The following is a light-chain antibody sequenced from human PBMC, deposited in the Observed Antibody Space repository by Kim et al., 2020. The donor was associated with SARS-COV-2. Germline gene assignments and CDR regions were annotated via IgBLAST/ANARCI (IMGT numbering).Light chain of an antibody. J-gene: IGKJ1*01. Sequence: ASVGDRSPVTCRARQGISTYLVWYQQKPGKVPKVLIYGASTLDSGVPARFSGGGFGTDFTLTISSLEPEDFGGYYCQKYNGAPRTFGQGTKVDIK. V-gene: IGKV1-27*01. CDR2: GAS. CDR3: QKYNGAPRT. CDR1: QGISTY.